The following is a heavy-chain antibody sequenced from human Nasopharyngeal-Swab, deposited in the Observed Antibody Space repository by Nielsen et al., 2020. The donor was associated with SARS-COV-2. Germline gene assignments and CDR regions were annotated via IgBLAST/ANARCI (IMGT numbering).Heavy chain of an antibody. Sequence: GGSLRLSYAASGFTFSDYYMSWIRQAPGKGLEWVSYISNSGSSTNYADSVRGRFTISRDNAKNSLYLQMSSLRAEDTAVYYCATTRGLGPGGWFESWGQGTLVTVSS. CDR3: ATTRGLGPGGWFES. V-gene: IGHV3-11*03. D-gene: IGHD1-1*01. CDR2: ISNSGSST. J-gene: IGHJ5*01. CDR1: GFTFSDYY.